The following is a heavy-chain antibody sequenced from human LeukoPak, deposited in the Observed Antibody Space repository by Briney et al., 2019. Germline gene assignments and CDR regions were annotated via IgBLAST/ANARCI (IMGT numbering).Heavy chain of an antibody. D-gene: IGHD6-19*01. CDR2: FGTTDDT. J-gene: IGHJ1*01. CDR3: AIAVAGTRYIQH. V-gene: IGHV3-13*01. Sequence: GGSLRLSCAASGFTFSSYDMHWVRQAAGRGLEWGSTFGTTDDTYYVGSVKGRFTISRENAKNSLYLQMSSLRVGDTAVYYCAIAVAGTRYIQHWGQGTLVTVSS. CDR1: GFTFSSYD.